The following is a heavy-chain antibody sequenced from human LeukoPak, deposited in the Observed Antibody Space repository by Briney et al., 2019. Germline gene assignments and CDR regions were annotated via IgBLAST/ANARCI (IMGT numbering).Heavy chain of an antibody. J-gene: IGHJ4*02. CDR2: ISYDGSNK. CDR1: GFTFSSYG. V-gene: IGHV3-30*18. D-gene: IGHD6-13*01. CDR3: AKEPGGSSSWNPPPDY. Sequence: GGSLRLSCAASGFTFSSYGMHWVRQAPGKGLEWVAVISYDGSNKYYADSVKGRFTISRDNSKNTLYLQMNSLRAEDTAVYYCAKEPGGSSSWNPPPDYWGQGTLVTVSS.